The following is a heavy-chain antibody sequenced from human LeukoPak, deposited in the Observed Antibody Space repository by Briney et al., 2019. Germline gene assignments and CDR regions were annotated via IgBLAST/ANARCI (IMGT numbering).Heavy chain of an antibody. V-gene: IGHV4-61*02. CDR3: ARSGLTYYYDSSGYYYNLFFDY. CDR2: IYTSGST. CDR1: GGSISSGSYY. D-gene: IGHD3-22*01. J-gene: IGHJ4*02. Sequence: PSETLSLTCTVSGGSISSGSYYWSWIRQPAGKGLEWIGRIYTSGSTNYNPSLKSRVTISVDTSKHQFSLKLSSVTAADTAIYYCARSGLTYYYDSSGYYYNLFFDYWGQGTLVTVSS.